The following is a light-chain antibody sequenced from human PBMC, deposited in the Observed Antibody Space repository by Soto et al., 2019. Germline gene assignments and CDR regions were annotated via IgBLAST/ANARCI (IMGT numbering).Light chain of an antibody. CDR2: KND. J-gene: IGLJ1*01. V-gene: IGLV1-44*01. Sequence: QSVLTQPPSASGAPGQRVTISCSGSYSNVGDNTVDWYQHLPGSAPKLLIYKNDQRPSGIPDQFSASKSGTSASLAISGLQSGHEADYYCAAWDDIRNTYGFGTGTKVTVL. CDR1: YSNVGDNT. CDR3: AAWDDIRNTYG.